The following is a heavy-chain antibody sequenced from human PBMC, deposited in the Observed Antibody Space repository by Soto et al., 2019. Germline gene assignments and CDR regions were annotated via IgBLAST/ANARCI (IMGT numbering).Heavy chain of an antibody. CDR2: VSPDNGNA. D-gene: IGHD2-21*02. CDR1: GYTFTDYD. CDR3: EVTTGY. Sequence: QVQVVQXRXEVKXPGASVKVSCKTSGYTFTDYDINWVRQAPGQGLEWMGWVSPDNGNAGYAQHFQGRVTLTSDTSISTAYMELSSLTSEDTAVYYCEVTTGYWGQGTMVTVSS. J-gene: IGHJ4*02. V-gene: IGHV1-8*01.